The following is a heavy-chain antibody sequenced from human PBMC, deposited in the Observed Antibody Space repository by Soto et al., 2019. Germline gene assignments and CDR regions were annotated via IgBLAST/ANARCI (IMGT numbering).Heavy chain of an antibody. Sequence: PGGSLRLSCAASGFTFSSYSMNWVRQAPGKGLEWVSSISSSSSYIYYADSVKGRFTISRDNAKNSLYLQMNSLRAEDTAVYYCARAHPVFYDFWSGYCDYWGQGTLVTVSS. CDR2: ISSSSSYI. CDR1: GFTFSSYS. D-gene: IGHD3-3*01. J-gene: IGHJ4*02. V-gene: IGHV3-21*01. CDR3: ARAHPVFYDFWSGYCDY.